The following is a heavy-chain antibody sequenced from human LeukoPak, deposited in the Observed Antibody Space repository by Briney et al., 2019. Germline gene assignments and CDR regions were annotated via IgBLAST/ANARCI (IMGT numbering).Heavy chain of an antibody. J-gene: IGHJ4*02. V-gene: IGHV3-74*01. Sequence: PGGSLRLSCAASGFTFSSYWMHWVRQAPGKGLVWVSRINSDGSATYADSVKGRFTISRDNAKNTLFMQMNSLRAEDTAVYYCVKDGQPHYGDNSDYKSMDHWGQGTLVTVSS. CDR3: VKDGQPHYGDNSDYKSMDH. CDR2: INSDGSA. D-gene: IGHD3-22*01. CDR1: GFTFSSYW.